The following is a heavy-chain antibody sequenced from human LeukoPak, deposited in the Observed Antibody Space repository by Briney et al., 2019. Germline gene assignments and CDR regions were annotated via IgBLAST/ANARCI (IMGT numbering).Heavy chain of an antibody. CDR2: ISYDGSNK. Sequence: GGSLRLSCAASGFTFSSYGMHWVRQAPGKGLEWVAVISYDGSNKYYADSVKGRFTISRDNSKNTLYLQMNSLRAEDTAVYYCARDHRSYDAFDIWGQGTMVTVSS. CDR3: ARDHRSYDAFDI. D-gene: IGHD1-26*01. CDR1: GFTFSSYG. V-gene: IGHV3-30*03. J-gene: IGHJ3*02.